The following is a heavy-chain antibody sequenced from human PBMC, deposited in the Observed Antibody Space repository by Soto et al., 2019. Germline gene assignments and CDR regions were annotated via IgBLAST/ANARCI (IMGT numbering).Heavy chain of an antibody. CDR2: IYPGDSDT. J-gene: IGHJ4*02. V-gene: IGHV5-51*01. D-gene: IGHD1-1*01. CDR3: ARRDTGPDPVDY. CDR1: GYNFASYW. Sequence: GESLKISCKGFGYNFASYWIGWVRQMPGKGLEWMGIIYPGDSDTIYSPSFQGQVTISADRSISTAYLQWSSLEASDTAIYYCARRDTGPDPVDYWGQGTLVPVSS.